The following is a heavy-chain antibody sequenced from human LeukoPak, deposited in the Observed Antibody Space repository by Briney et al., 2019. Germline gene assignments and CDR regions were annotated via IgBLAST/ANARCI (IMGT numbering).Heavy chain of an antibody. CDR3: ARQGYTYAPFDY. Sequence: GESLKISCKGSGYRFNNYWIGWVRQMPGKGLEWMGIIYPGDSDTRYSPSFQGQVTISADRSISTAYLQWSSLKASETAMYYCARQGYTYAPFDYWGQGTLVTVSS. CDR1: GYRFNNYW. V-gene: IGHV5-51*01. D-gene: IGHD5-18*01. J-gene: IGHJ4*02. CDR2: IYPGDSDT.